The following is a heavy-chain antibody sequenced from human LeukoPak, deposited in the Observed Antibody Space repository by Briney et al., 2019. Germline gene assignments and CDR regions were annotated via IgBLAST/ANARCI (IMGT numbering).Heavy chain of an antibody. CDR3: ARGGAGRYYYYYYMDV. CDR2: IFHSGTT. V-gene: IGHV4-4*02. Sequence: SGTLSLTCAVSGGSISSINWWTWVRRPPGKGLEWIGEIFHSGTTNYNPSLKSRVTISVDTSKNQFSLKLSSVTAADTAVYYCARGGAGRYYYYYYMDVWGKGTTVTVSS. J-gene: IGHJ6*03. D-gene: IGHD3-16*01. CDR1: GGSISSINW.